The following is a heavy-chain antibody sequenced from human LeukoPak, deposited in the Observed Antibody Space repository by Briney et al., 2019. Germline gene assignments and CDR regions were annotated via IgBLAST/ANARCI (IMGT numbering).Heavy chain of an antibody. V-gene: IGHV3-30*02. J-gene: IGHJ4*02. CDR3: ARDHRYWTYAGSGGYCLHY. Sequence: GGSLRHFCSASGFTFSNYLMHWVRQAPAKGVEWVAFIRYDGKNKGYGDSVKVRFNITRDDSKNTLYLEMNSLRAEDTAVYYCARDHRYWTYAGSGGYCLHYWGQGTLVTVSS. CDR1: GFTFSNYL. CDR2: IRYDGKNK. D-gene: IGHD3-10*01.